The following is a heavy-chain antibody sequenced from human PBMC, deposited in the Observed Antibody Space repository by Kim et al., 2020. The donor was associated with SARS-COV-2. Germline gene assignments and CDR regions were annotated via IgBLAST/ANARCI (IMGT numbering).Heavy chain of an antibody. J-gene: IGHJ4*02. CDR3: AGDLVWFGERKGPRGDY. D-gene: IGHD3-10*01. V-gene: IGHV1-18*04. CDR1: GYTFTSYG. CDR2: ISAYNGNT. Sequence: ASVKVSCKASGYTFTSYGISWVRQAPGQGLEWMGWISAYNGNTNYAQKLQGRVTMTTDTSTSTAYMELRSLRSDDTAVYYCAGDLVWFGERKGPRGDYWGQGTLVTVSS.